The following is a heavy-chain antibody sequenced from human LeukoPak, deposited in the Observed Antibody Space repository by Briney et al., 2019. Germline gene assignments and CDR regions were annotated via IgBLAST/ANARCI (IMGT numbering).Heavy chain of an antibody. CDR3: ASELTSGHADFDY. D-gene: IGHD5-12*01. Sequence: ASVKVSCKASGYTFTNYGISWVRQAPGQGLEWMGWISAYNGNTNYAQKVQGRVTMTTDTSTSTAYLELRSLRSDDTALYYCASELTSGHADFDYWGQGTLVIVSS. CDR1: GYTFTNYG. J-gene: IGHJ4*02. V-gene: IGHV1-18*01. CDR2: ISAYNGNT.